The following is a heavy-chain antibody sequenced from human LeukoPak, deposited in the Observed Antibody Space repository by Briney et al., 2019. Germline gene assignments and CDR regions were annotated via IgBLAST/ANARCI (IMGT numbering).Heavy chain of an antibody. D-gene: IGHD3-22*01. V-gene: IGHV3-23*01. CDR2: ISGSGGST. CDR3: AKDWGARGYDSSFDY. CDR1: GFTFSSYA. Sequence: GGSLRLSCAASGFTFSSYAMSWVPQAPGKGLEWVSAISGSGGSTYYADSVKGRFTISRDNSKNTLYLQMNSLRAEDTAVYYCAKDWGARGYDSSFDYWGQGTLITVSS. J-gene: IGHJ4*02.